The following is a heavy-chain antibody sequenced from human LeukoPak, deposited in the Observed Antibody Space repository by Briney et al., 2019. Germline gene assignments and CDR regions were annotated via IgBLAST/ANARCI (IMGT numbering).Heavy chain of an antibody. Sequence: PGRALRLFCGASGFTFSSYGLHWVRQALGKELEEVAVIWYDESNKYYADSVQGRFTISRDNSKNTLYLQRNSLRAEDTAVYYCARECEWCDHAFDIWGQGTMVTVSS. CDR3: ARECEWCDHAFDI. CDR2: IWYDESNK. CDR1: GFTFSSYG. J-gene: IGHJ3*02. V-gene: IGHV3-33*01. D-gene: IGHD2-15*01.